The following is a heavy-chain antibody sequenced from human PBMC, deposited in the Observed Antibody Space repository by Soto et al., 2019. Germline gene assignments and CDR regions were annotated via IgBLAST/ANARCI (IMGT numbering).Heavy chain of an antibody. V-gene: IGHV4-59*11. CDR3: ARVPGP. D-gene: IGHD7-27*01. J-gene: IGHJ5*02. Sequence: SETLSLTCTVSGGSISSHYWSWIRQPPGKGLEWIGYIYYSGSTYYNPSLKSRVTISVDRSKNQFSLKLSSVTAADTAVYYCARVPGPWGQGTLVTVSS. CDR1: GGSISSHY. CDR2: IYYSGST.